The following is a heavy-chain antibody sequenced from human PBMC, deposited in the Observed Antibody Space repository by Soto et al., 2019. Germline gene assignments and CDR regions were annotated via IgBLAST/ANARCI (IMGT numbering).Heavy chain of an antibody. V-gene: IGHV3-30*18. D-gene: IGHD6-13*01. CDR2: ISYDGTNK. Sequence: QVQLVESGGGVVQPGRSLRLSCAASGFTFSSYGMHWVRQAPGKGLEWVAVISYDGTNKYFADSVKGRFTISRDNSKNTLYLQMNSLRAEDTAVYYCAKDAGFSNSWYLIYWGQRTLVTVSS. J-gene: IGHJ4*02. CDR3: AKDAGFSNSWYLIY. CDR1: GFTFSSYG.